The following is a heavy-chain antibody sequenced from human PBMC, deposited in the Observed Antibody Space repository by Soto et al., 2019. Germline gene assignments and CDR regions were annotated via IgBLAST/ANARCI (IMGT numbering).Heavy chain of an antibody. V-gene: IGHV1-69*01. CDR1: GGTFSSYR. D-gene: IGHD6-13*01. J-gene: IGHJ4*02. CDR3: ARDSGANLSSS. CDR2: IVHIYRTA. Sequence: QVQLVQSGAEVKKPGSSVKVSCKASGGTFSSYRINWVRQAPGQGLEWVGGIVHIYRTADYAQKFQGRVTITADESSRTAYMELRSLKSQHTAVYYCARDSGANLSSSWGQGTLVTVSS.